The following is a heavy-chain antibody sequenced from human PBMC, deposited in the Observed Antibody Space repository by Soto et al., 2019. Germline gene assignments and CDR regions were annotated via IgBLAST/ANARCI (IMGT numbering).Heavy chain of an antibody. D-gene: IGHD3-3*01. CDR1: GFTFSSYA. V-gene: IGHV3-30-3*01. CDR3: ARGSFFWSGSSDY. Sequence: GGSLRLSCAASGFTFSSYAMHWVRQAPGKGLEWVAVISYDGSNKYYADSVKGRFTISRDNSKNTLYLQMNSLRAEDTAVYYCARGSFFWSGSSDYWGQGTLVTVSS. J-gene: IGHJ4*02. CDR2: ISYDGSNK.